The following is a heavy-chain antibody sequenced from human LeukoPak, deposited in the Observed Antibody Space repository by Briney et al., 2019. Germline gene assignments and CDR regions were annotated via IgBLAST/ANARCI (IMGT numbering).Heavy chain of an antibody. J-gene: IGHJ5*02. V-gene: IGHV4-4*07. D-gene: IGHD1-7*01. CDR3: ARDRDWNYWFDA. Sequence: SSETLSLTCTVSGGSIRSYYWNWVRQPAGKGLEWIGRIYTTGITNYNPSLKSRVTMSVDTSKNDISLRLSSVTAADTAVYYCARDRDWNYWFDAWGQGTLVTVST. CDR2: IYTTGIT. CDR1: GGSIRSYY.